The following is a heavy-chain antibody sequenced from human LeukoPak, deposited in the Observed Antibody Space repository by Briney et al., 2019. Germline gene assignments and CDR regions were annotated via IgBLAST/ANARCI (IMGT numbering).Heavy chain of an antibody. V-gene: IGHV3-15*01. Sequence: PGGSLRLSCAASGFTFSNAWMSWVRQAPGKGLEWVGRIKSKTDGGTTDYAAPVKGRFTISRDDSKNTLYLQMNSLKTEDTAVYYCTTLTGKHYYDSSGYYNPDYWGQGTLVTVSS. CDR3: TTLTGKHYYDSSGYYNPDY. J-gene: IGHJ4*02. CDR2: IKSKTDGGTT. CDR1: GFTFSNAW. D-gene: IGHD3-22*01.